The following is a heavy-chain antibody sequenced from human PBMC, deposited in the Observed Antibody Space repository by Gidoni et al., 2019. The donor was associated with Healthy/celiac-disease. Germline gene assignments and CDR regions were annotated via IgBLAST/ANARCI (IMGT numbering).Heavy chain of an antibody. J-gene: IGHJ6*02. CDR1: GLPFSSIA. Sequence: QVQLLESGGVVVLPGRSLRLSCSASGLPFSSIAMHWVRQAHGKGLEWVAVISYDGSNKYYADSVKGRFTISRDNSKNTLYLQMNSLRAEDTAVYYCARDIGVVAAASLYGMDVWGQGTTVTVSS. D-gene: IGHD2-15*01. CDR2: ISYDGSNK. V-gene: IGHV3-30*01. CDR3: ARDIGVVAAASLYGMDV.